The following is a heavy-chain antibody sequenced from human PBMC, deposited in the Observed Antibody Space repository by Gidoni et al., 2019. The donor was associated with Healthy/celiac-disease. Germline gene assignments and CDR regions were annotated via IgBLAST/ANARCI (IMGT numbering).Heavy chain of an antibody. CDR1: GGPISSSSYY. CDR2: IYYSGST. J-gene: IGHJ4*02. CDR3: ARQGAGGWYVY. V-gene: IGHV4-39*01. Sequence: QLQLQESGPGLVKPPEPLSPTCPVSGGPISSSSYYWGWIRQPPGKGLEWIGSIYYSGSTYYNPSLKSRVTISVDTSKNQFSLKLSSVTAADTAVYYCARQGAGGWYVYWGQGTLVTVSS. D-gene: IGHD6-19*01.